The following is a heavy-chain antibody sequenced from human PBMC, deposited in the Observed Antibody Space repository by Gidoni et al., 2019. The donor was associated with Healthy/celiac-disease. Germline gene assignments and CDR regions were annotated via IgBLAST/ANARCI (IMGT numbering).Heavy chain of an antibody. Sequence: GGSTYYADSVKGRFTISRDNSKNTLYLQMNSLRAEDTAVYYCAKVYSSSGWGQGTLVTVSS. J-gene: IGHJ4*02. V-gene: IGHV3-23*01. CDR2: GGST. D-gene: IGHD6-6*01. CDR3: AKVYSSSG.